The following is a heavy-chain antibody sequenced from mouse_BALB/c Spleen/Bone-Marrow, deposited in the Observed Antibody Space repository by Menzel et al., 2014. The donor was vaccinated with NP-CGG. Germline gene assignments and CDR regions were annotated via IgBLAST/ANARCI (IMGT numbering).Heavy chain of an antibody. CDR1: GYTFSSYW. J-gene: IGHJ1*01. CDR3: AREDGLWYFDV. CDR2: ILPGSGST. D-gene: IGHD1-1*01. V-gene: IGHV1-9*01. Sequence: QVQLQQSGAELMKPGASVKISCKATGYTFSSYWIGWVKQRPGHGLEWTGEILPGSGSTNYNEKFKGKATFTADTSSNTAYMQLSSLTSEDSAVYYCAREDGLWYFDVWGAGTTVTVSS.